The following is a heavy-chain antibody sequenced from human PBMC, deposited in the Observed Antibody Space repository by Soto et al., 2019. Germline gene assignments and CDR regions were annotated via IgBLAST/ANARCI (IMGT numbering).Heavy chain of an antibody. CDR3: AKRRGAGGHFDY. J-gene: IGHJ4*02. Sequence: QVQLVESGGGVVQPGRSLTLSCAASGFTFSSYGLHWVRQAPGEGLEWVAVVSIGGSTHYADSVRGRFTISRDNSKNTLSLQMNSLTAEDTAVYFCAKRRGAGGHFDYWGQGALVTVSS. CDR1: GFTFSSYG. D-gene: IGHD2-15*01. CDR2: VSIGGST. V-gene: IGHV3-NL1*01.